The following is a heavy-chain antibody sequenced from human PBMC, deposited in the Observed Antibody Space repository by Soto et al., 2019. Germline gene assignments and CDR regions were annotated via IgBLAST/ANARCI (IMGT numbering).Heavy chain of an antibody. CDR1: GFTFSSYE. Sequence: EVQLVESGGGLVQPGGSLRLSCAASGFTFSSYEMIWVRQAPGEGLEWVSYISGSGYTIHYADSVKGRFTISRDNAKNSLFLQMNSLRAEDTALYYCARVSQSFIEYFQHWGQGTLVTVSS. D-gene: IGHD3-16*02. J-gene: IGHJ1*01. V-gene: IGHV3-48*03. CDR2: ISGSGYTI. CDR3: ARVSQSFIEYFQH.